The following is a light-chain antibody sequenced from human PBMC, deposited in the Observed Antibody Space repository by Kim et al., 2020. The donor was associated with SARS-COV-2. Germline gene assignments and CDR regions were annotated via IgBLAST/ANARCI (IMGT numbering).Light chain of an antibody. J-gene: IGKJ4*01. CDR1: QSVSTN. CDR3: QQYNDWPLT. V-gene: IGKV3-15*01. Sequence: EIVMTQSPATLSVSPGERATLSCRASQSVSTNLAWYQQKPGQAPRLLIYGASTRATGIPARFSGSGSGTEFTLTISSLQSEDLALYFCQQYNDWPLTFGGGTKVDIK. CDR2: GAS.